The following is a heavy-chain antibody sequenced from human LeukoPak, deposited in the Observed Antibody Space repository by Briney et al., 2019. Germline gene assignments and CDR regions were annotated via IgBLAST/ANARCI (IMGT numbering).Heavy chain of an antibody. V-gene: IGHV4-34*01. Sequence: PSETLSLTCAVYGGSFSDYYWSWIRQPPGKGLEWIGEINHSGSTNYNPTLKSRVTISVDTSKNHFSLKLSSVTAADTAVYYCAAQRSCDYWGQGTLVTVSS. CDR1: GGSFSDYY. J-gene: IGHJ4*02. CDR3: AAQRSCDY. CDR2: INHSGST.